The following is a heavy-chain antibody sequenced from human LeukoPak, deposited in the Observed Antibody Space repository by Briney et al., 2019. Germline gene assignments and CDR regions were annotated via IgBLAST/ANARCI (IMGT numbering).Heavy chain of an antibody. CDR3: ARMGVPAAILPYNWFDP. Sequence: VASVKVSCKASGGTFSSYAISWVRQAPGQGLEWMGGIIPIFGTANYAQKFQGRVTITTDESTSTAYMELSSLRSEDTAVYYCARMGVPAAILPYNWFDPWGQGTLVTVSS. CDR1: GGTFSSYA. CDR2: IIPIFGTA. V-gene: IGHV1-69*05. D-gene: IGHD2-2*02. J-gene: IGHJ5*02.